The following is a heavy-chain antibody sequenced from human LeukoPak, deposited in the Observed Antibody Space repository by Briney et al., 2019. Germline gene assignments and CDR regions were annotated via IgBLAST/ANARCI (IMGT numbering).Heavy chain of an antibody. V-gene: IGHV1-2*02. J-gene: IGHJ4*02. D-gene: IGHD2-21*02. CDR3: ARPSYCGGGCYYYFDY. CDR1: GYTFTDYY. CDR2: IKPSSGVT. Sequence: ASVKVSCKASGYTFTDYYIHWLRQAPGQGLEWMGWIKPSSGVTNYARNFQGRITMTRDTSISTAFMELSRLRSDDTAVYYCARPSYCGGGCYYYFDYWGQGTLVTVSS.